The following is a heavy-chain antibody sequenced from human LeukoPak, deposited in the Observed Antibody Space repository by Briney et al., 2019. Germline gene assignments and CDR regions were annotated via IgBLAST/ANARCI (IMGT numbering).Heavy chain of an antibody. J-gene: IGHJ4*02. CDR2: ISSGSDYI. Sequence: GGSLRLSCAASGFTFSDNSVTWVRQALGKGLEWVSSISSGSDYIYYADSVKGRFTISRDNAKNSLFLQMSSLRAEDTAVYYCARTIVGVTRGFDYWGLGALVTVSS. D-gene: IGHD1-26*01. CDR1: GFTFSDNS. CDR3: ARTIVGVTRGFDY. V-gene: IGHV3-21*01.